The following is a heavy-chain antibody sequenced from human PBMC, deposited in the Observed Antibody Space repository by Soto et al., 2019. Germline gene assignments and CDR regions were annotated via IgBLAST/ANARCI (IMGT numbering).Heavy chain of an antibody. Sequence: ASVKVSCKASGYTFTGYDMHWVRQAPGQGLEWMGWISPSSGGTIYAQKFQGRVTMTRDTSIATAYMELSRLRSDDTAVYYCTRGSGNDYWGQGSLVTVSS. CDR3: TRGSGNDY. D-gene: IGHD3-3*01. CDR1: GYTFTGYD. CDR2: ISPSSGGT. V-gene: IGHV1-2*02. J-gene: IGHJ4*02.